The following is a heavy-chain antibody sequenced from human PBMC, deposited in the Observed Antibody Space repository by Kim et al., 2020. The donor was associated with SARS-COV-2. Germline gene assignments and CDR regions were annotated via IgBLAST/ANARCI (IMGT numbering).Heavy chain of an antibody. J-gene: IGHJ4*02. CDR1: GFRFGDYA. Sequence: GGSLRLSRTASGFRFGDYAMSWFRQAPGKGLEWVGFIRTRGYGGTAEYGTSVKGRFTISRDDSKSIAYLQMTSLKSEDTAVYYCSRAAPSVGDYWGQGTL. D-gene: IGHD6-6*01. CDR2: IRTRGYGGTA. CDR3: SRAAPSVGDY. V-gene: IGHV3-49*03.